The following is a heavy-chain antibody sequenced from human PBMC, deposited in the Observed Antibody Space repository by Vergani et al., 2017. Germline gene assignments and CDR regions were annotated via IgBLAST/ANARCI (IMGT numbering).Heavy chain of an antibody. D-gene: IGHD4-23*01. CDR1: GFTVSSNY. CDR2: IYSGGST. V-gene: IGHV3-53*02. Sequence: EVQLVETGGGLIQPGGSLRLSCAASGFTVSSNYMSWVRQAPGKGLEWVAVIYSGGSTYYADSVKGRFTISRDNSKNTLYLKMNSLRAEDTAVYYCARGNGGNYPYDYWGQGTLVTVSS. J-gene: IGHJ4*02. CDR3: ARGNGGNYPYDY.